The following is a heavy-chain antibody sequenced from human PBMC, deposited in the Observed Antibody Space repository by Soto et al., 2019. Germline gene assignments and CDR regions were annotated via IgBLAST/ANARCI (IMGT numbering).Heavy chain of an antibody. CDR1: GFSLSTNT. CDR3: ARVATAMTYDF. V-gene: IGHV3-30*04. Sequence: SLRLSCAASGFSLSTNTMHWVRQVPGKGLEWVASISNDGRRKYYADFVKGRFTISRDTANNILYLEMSSLRAEDTSLYYCARVATAMTYDFWGQGTQVTVSS. CDR2: ISNDGRRK. D-gene: IGHD2-21*02. J-gene: IGHJ4*02.